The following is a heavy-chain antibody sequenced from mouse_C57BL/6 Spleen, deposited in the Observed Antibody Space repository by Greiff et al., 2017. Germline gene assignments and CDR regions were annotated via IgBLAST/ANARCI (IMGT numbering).Heavy chain of an antibody. V-gene: IGHV1-39*01. D-gene: IGHD1-1*02. J-gene: IGHJ3*01. CDR2: INPNYGTT. CDR3: GRSGGSGFAY. CDR1: GYSFTDYN. Sequence: EVHLVESGPELVKPGASVKISCTASGYSFTDYNMNWVKQSKGKSLEWIGVINPNYGTTSYNQKFKGKATLTVDQSSSTAYMQLNSLTSEDSAVYYCGRSGGSGFAYWGQGTLVTVSA.